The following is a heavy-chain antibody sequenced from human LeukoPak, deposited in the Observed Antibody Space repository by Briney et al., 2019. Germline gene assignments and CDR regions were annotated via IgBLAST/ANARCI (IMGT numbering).Heavy chain of an antibody. D-gene: IGHD2/OR15-2a*01. CDR3: TSVRRGN. Sequence: GGSLRLSCAASGFTFRNYWMYWVRQAPGKGLVWIANINEHGIPMYEDSVKRRFTITTDNPRDTRQLQKNRVIVDCAAGYYCTSVRRGNWGRGTLVTVSS. CDR1: GFTFRNYW. CDR2: INEHGIP. V-gene: IGHV3-74*03. J-gene: IGHJ1*01.